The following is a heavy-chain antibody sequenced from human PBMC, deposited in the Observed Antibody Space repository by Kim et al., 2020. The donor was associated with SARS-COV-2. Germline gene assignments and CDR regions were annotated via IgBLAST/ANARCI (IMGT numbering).Heavy chain of an antibody. V-gene: IGHV3-21*01. CDR2: ISSSSSYI. CDR3: VRDAINYFGMDV. D-gene: IGHD3-10*01. J-gene: IGHJ6*02. CDR1: GFTFTNYS. Sequence: GGSLRLSCVASGFTFTNYSFNWVRQAPGKGLEWVSSISSSSSYIYYADSVKGRFTISRDNAKNSLFLQMNSLRAEDTAVYYCVRDAINYFGMDVWGQGTTLTV.